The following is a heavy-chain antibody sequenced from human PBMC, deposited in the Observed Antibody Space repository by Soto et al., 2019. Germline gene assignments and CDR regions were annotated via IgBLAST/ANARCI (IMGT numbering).Heavy chain of an antibody. CDR3: ARAPIVGAPRYYFDY. CDR1: GFTVISYA. Sequence: PWWSLRLSCAASGFTVISYAMHWVLQAPGKGLEWVAVISYDGSNKYYADSVKGRFTISRDNSKNTLYLQMNSLRAEDTAVYYCARAPIVGAPRYYFDYWGQGT. V-gene: IGHV3-30-3*01. CDR2: ISYDGSNK. J-gene: IGHJ4*02. D-gene: IGHD1-26*01.